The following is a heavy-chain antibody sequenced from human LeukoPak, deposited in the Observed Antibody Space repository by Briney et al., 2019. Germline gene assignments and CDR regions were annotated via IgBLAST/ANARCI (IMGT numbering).Heavy chain of an antibody. CDR2: ITTYNGNT. J-gene: IGHJ5*02. CDR3: ARDKGGIAAANWFDP. D-gene: IGHD6-13*01. Sequence: ASVKVSCKTSGYTFTSYGIVWVRQAPGQGLEWMGWITTYNGNTNYAQKIQDRVTMTTDTSTSTAYMELRSLRSDDTAVYYCARDKGGIAAANWFDPWGQGTLATVSS. V-gene: IGHV1-18*01. CDR1: GYTFTSYG.